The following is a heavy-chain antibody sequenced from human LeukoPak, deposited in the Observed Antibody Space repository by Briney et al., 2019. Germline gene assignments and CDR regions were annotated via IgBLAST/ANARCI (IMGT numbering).Heavy chain of an antibody. CDR3: AREHNYGDYDVWSFDY. Sequence: PGGSLRLSCVTSGFPLSTYGVHWVRQAPGKGLEWGSYISAISSSSTYYADSVKGRFTISRDNAKNSLYLQMNSLRAEDTAVYYCAREHNYGDYDVWSFDYWGQGTLVTVSS. V-gene: IGHV3-48*04. CDR1: GFPLSTYG. CDR2: ISAISSSST. J-gene: IGHJ4*02. D-gene: IGHD4-17*01.